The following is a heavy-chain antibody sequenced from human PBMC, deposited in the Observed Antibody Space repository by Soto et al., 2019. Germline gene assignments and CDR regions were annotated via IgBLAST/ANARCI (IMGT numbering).Heavy chain of an antibody. V-gene: IGHV4-31*03. Sequence: QVQLQESGPGLVKPSQTLSLTCTVSGGFISSGDYYWNRIRQLPGKGLEWIGYIEHCGSSFYNPSLKGRVALALDTSKNQFSLKLNSVTAADTAVYYCAREVVPATVDFYYYYIDFWGKGTTVTVSS. CDR3: AREVVPATVDFYYYYIDF. CDR1: GGFISSGDYY. CDR2: IEHCGSS. D-gene: IGHD2-2*01. J-gene: IGHJ6*03.